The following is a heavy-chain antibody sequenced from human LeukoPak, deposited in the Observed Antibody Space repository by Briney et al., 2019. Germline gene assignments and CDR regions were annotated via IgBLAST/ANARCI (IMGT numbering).Heavy chain of an antibody. D-gene: IGHD6-13*01. J-gene: IGHJ4*02. CDR1: GFTFSSYG. CDR2: IWYGGSNK. CDR3: AKAKGYSSSWSYFDY. Sequence: GGSLRLSCAASGFTFSSYGMHWVRQAPGKGLEWVAAIWYGGSNKYYADSVKGRFTISRDNSKNTLYLQMNSLRAEDTAVYYCAKAKGYSSSWSYFDYWGQGTLVTVSS. V-gene: IGHV3-30*02.